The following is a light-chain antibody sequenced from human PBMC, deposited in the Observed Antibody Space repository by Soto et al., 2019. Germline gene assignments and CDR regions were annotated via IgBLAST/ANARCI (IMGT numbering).Light chain of an antibody. CDR2: AAS. CDR3: QQYYSYPWT. J-gene: IGKJ1*01. CDR1: QGISNY. V-gene: IGKV1-8*01. Sequence: AIRVTQAPSSLSASPGDIVTITCRASQGISNYLAWYQQKPGKAPKLLIYAASTLQSGVPSRFSGSGSGTDFTLTISCLPSEDFATYYCQQYYSYPWTFGQGTKVDIK.